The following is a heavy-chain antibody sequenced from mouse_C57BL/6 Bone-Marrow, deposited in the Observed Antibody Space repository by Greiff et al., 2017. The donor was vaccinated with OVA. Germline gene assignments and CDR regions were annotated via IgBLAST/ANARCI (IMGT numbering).Heavy chain of an antibody. V-gene: IGHV1-63*01. CDR3: ARIGRWPLPGFDY. CDR2: IYPGGGYT. D-gene: IGHD2-3*01. Sequence: QVQLQQSGAELVRPGTSVKMSCKASGYTFTNYWIGWAKQRPGHGLEWIGDIYPGGGYTNYNEKFKGKATLTADKSSSTAYLQFSSLTSEDAAIYYGARIGRWPLPGFDYWGQGTTLTVSS. CDR1: GYTFTNYW. J-gene: IGHJ2*01.